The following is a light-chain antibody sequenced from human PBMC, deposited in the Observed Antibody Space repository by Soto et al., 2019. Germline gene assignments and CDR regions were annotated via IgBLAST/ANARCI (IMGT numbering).Light chain of an antibody. CDR1: RSVSRY. CDR3: QQRSNWIT. J-gene: IGKJ5*01. CDR2: DTS. V-gene: IGKV3-11*01. Sequence: VLSQSPATLSLCRRARATGYCRASRSVSRYLAWYQQKPGQAPRLLIYDTSYRAAGIPDRFSGSGSATDFTLTISSLEPEDFAVYYCQQRSNWITFGQGARLETK.